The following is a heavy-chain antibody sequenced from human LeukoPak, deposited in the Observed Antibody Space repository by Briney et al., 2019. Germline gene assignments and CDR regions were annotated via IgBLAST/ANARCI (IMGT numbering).Heavy chain of an antibody. CDR2: IYTSGST. Sequence: SQTLSLTCTVSGGSISSGTYYWSWIRQPAGKGLEWIGRIYTSGSTNYNPSLKSRVTISVDTSKNQFSLKLSSVTAADTAVYYCARDRVGVSSSWYYFDYWGQGTLVTVSS. CDR1: GGSISSGTYY. J-gene: IGHJ4*02. V-gene: IGHV4-61*02. CDR3: ARDRVGVSSSWYYFDY. D-gene: IGHD6-13*01.